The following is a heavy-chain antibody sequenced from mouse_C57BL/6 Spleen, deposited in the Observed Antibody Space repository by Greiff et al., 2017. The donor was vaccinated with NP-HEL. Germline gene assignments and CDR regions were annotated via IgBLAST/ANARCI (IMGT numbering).Heavy chain of an antibody. CDR2: IYPGDGDT. V-gene: IGHV1-80*01. CDR3: ARQGYYAMDY. J-gene: IGHJ4*01. Sequence: QVHVKQSGAELVKPGASVKISCKASGYAFSSYWMNWVKQRPGKGLEWIGQIYPGDGDTNYNGKFKGKATLTADKSSSTAYMQLSSLTSEDSAVYFGARQGYYAMDYWGQGTSVSVSS. CDR1: GYAFSSYW.